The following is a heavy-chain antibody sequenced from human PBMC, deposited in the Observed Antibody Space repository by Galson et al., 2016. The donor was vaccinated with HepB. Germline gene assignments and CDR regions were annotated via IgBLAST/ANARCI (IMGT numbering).Heavy chain of an antibody. D-gene: IGHD3-10*01. Sequence: SLRLSCAASGFTFSSYGMHWVRQASGKGLEWVAVISNDGSNKDYADSVKGRFTISRDNSKNTLYLQMNSLRPEDTAVYYCVKDALITLVRGVIMSYFYYWGQGALVTVSS. CDR1: GFTFSSYG. V-gene: IGHV3-30*18. CDR3: VKDALITLVRGVIMSYFYY. J-gene: IGHJ4*02. CDR2: ISNDGSNK.